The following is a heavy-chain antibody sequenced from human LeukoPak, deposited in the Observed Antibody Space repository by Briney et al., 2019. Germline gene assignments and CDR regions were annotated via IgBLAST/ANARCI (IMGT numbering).Heavy chain of an antibody. CDR3: AKVKSVRSSPKYNWFDP. D-gene: IGHD4-17*01. Sequence: GGSLRLSCAASGFTFSSYGMHSVRQAPRKGLEWVAFIRYDGSNKYYADSVKGRFTISRDNSKNTLYLQMNSLRAEDTAVYYCAKVKSVRSSPKYNWFDPWGQGTLVTVSS. CDR2: IRYDGSNK. J-gene: IGHJ5*02. CDR1: GFTFSSYG. V-gene: IGHV3-30*02.